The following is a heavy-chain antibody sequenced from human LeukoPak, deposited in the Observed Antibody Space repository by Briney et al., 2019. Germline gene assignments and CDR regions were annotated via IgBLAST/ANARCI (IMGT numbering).Heavy chain of an antibody. CDR1: GYTFTSYG. CDR2: ISAYNGNT. V-gene: IGHV1-18*01. CDR3: ARATPSRGYSYGLY. D-gene: IGHD5-18*01. Sequence: AASVKVSCKASGYTFTSYGISWVRQAPGQGLEWMGWISAYNGNTNYAQKLQGRVTMTTDTSTSTAYMELRSLRSDDTAVYYCARATPSRGYSYGLYWGQGTLVTVSS. J-gene: IGHJ4*02.